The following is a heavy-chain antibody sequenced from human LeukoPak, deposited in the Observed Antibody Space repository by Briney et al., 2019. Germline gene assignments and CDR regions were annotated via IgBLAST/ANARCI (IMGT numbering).Heavy chain of an antibody. CDR3: AIRRTGSGSYDY. CDR2: IYPGDSDT. D-gene: IGHD3-10*01. Sequence: GESLKISCKGSGYSFTSYWIGWVRQLPGEGLEWMEIIYPGDSDTRYSPSFQGQVTISADQSISTAYLQGSSLKASDTAMYYPAIRRTGSGSYDYWGQGTLVTVSS. CDR1: GYSFTSYW. J-gene: IGHJ4*02. V-gene: IGHV5-51*01.